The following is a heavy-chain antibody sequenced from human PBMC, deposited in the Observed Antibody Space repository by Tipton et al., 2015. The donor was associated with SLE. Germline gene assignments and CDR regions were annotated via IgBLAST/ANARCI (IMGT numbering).Heavy chain of an antibody. D-gene: IGHD6-6*01. CDR3: ARGSYSSSESYYHYYMDV. CDR1: GFTFSSYN. V-gene: IGHV3-21*01. CDR2: ISSSGSYL. J-gene: IGHJ6*03. Sequence: SLRLPCAASGFTFSSYNMNWVRQAPGKGLEWVSSISSSGSYLDYADSLKGRFTISRDNAKNSLYLQMNSLRAEDTAVYYCARGSYSSSESYYHYYMDVWGKGTTVTVSS.